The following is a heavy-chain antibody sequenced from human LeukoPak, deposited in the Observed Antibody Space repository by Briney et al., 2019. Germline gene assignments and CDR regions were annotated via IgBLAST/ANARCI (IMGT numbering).Heavy chain of an antibody. CDR3: ARMTAGRLHWGYLDY. CDR1: GGSISGYF. Sequence: PSETLSLTCSVSGGSISGYFWSWIRQPPGKELEWIGHMYISGSTNYNPSLKSRVTMSLDTSKSQFSLRLTSVTAADTAVYYCARMTAGRLHWGYLDYWDQGTLVAVSS. J-gene: IGHJ4*02. D-gene: IGHD7-27*01. CDR2: MYISGST. V-gene: IGHV4-4*09.